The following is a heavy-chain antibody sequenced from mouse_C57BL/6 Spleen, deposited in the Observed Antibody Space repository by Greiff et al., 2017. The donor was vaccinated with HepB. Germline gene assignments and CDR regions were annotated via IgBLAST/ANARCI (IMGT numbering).Heavy chain of an antibody. CDR2: ISDGGSYT. CDR3: AREGGEGTAQATTFAD. CDR1: GFTFSSYA. Sequence: EVQRVESGGGLVKPGGSLKLSCAASGFTFSSYAMSWVRQTPEKRLEWVATISDGGSYTYYPDNVKGRFTISRDNAKNNLYLQMSHLKSEDTAMYYCAREGGEGTAQATTFADWGQGTLVTVSA. J-gene: IGHJ3*01. V-gene: IGHV5-4*01. D-gene: IGHD3-2*02.